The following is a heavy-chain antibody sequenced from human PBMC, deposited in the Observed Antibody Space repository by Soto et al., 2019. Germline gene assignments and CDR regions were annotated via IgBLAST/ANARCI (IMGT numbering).Heavy chain of an antibody. CDR3: ARDGVGTTTYFGYFDY. CDR2: TRHDGSNT. CDR1: GFTFSGYG. J-gene: IGHJ4*02. Sequence: QVQLVESGGGVVQPGRSLRLSCAASGFTFSGYGMHWVRQAPGKGLEWVAPTRHDGSNTYYADSVRGRFTISRDNSNKMLYLQMNSLRAEDTAVYYCARDGVGTTTYFGYFDYWGQGTLVTVSS. D-gene: IGHD1-26*01. V-gene: IGHV3-33*01.